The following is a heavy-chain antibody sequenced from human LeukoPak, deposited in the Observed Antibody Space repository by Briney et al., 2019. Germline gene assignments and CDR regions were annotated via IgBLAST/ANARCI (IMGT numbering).Heavy chain of an antibody. CDR1: GGTFSSYA. D-gene: IGHD2-2*01. Sequence: PVASVKVSCKASGGTFSSYAVSWVRQAPGQGLEWMGGIIPIFGTANYAQKFQGRVTITADESTSTAYMGLSSLRSEDTAVYYCARSKLGYCSSTSCYLYGMDVWGQGTTVTVSS. J-gene: IGHJ6*02. V-gene: IGHV1-69*13. CDR3: ARSKLGYCSSTSCYLYGMDV. CDR2: IIPIFGTA.